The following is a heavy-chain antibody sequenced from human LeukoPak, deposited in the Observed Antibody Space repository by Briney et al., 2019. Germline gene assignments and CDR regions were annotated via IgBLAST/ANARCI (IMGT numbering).Heavy chain of an antibody. CDR1: GFTLGSDA. Sequence: GGSLRLSCAASGFTLGSDAMNWVLQAPGKGPEWVSAISADGGSTYYADSVKGRFSISRDTSKNTLYLQMNSMRGKNMGVYYCAKSSYGSGPYYYGMDVWGQGTTVTVSS. CDR2: ISADGGST. D-gene: IGHD3-10*01. CDR3: AKSSYGSGPYYYGMDV. V-gene: IGHV3-23*01. J-gene: IGHJ6*02.